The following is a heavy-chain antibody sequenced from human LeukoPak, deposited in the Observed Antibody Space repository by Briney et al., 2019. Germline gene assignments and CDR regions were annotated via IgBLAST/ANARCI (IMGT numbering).Heavy chain of an antibody. CDR3: ARGRAAVAGSKEYFQH. V-gene: IGHV4-34*01. CDR2: INHSGST. Sequence: SETLSLTCAVYGGSFSGYYWSWIRQPPGKGLEWIGEINHSGSTNYNPSFKSRVTISVETSKNQFSLKLSSVTAADTAVYYCARGRAAVAGSKEYFQHWGQGTLVTVSS. J-gene: IGHJ1*01. CDR1: GGSFSGYY. D-gene: IGHD6-19*01.